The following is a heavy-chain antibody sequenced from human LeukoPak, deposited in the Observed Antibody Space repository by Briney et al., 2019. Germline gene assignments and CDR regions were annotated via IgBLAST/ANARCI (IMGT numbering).Heavy chain of an antibody. V-gene: IGHV4-34*01. J-gene: IGHJ4*02. CDR3: ARGQFSLDY. CDR1: GGSFSGYY. CDR2: INHSGST. Sequence: SETLSLTCAVYGGSFSGYYWSWIRQPPGKGLEWIGEINHSGSTNYDPSLKSRVTISVDTSKNQFSLKLSSVTAADTAVYYCARGQFSLDYWGQGTWSPSPQ.